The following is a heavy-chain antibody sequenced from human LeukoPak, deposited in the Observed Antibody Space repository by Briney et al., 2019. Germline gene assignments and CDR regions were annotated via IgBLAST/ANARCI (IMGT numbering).Heavy chain of an antibody. D-gene: IGHD2-2*02. CDR1: GGSFSGYY. Sequence: PSETLSLTCAVYGGSFSGYYWSWIRQPPGKGLEWIGEINHSGSTNYNPSLKSRVTISVDTSKNQFSLKLSSVTAADTAVYYCARVGYCSRTSCYKNTNFDYWGQGTLVTVSS. CDR2: INHSGST. CDR3: ARVGYCSRTSCYKNTNFDY. J-gene: IGHJ4*02. V-gene: IGHV4-34*01.